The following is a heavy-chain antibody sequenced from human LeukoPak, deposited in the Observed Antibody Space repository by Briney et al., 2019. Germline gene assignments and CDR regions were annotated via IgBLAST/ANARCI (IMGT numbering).Heavy chain of an antibody. CDR1: GFSFSSYG. CDR3: ARGANNWGYRSYFDF. D-gene: IGHD7-27*01. V-gene: IGHV3-33*01. J-gene: IGHJ4*02. Sequence: GGSLRLSCVASGFSFSSYGMHWVRKAPNKGLQWVAVAWYDGSTKYYEDSVKGRFTISRDNSKNTLYLQMNSLRAEDTAVYYWARGANNWGYRSYFDFRGQGTLVTVSS. CDR2: AWYDGSTK.